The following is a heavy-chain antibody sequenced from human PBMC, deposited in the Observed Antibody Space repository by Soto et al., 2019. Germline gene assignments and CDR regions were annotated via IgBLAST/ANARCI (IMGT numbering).Heavy chain of an antibody. CDR2: IIPILGIA. CDR1: VGTFNSYI. CDR3: ASGMVRGANEENYYYYYGMDV. J-gene: IGHJ6*02. V-gene: IGHV1-69*02. Sequence: SLLKVACKAAVGTFNSYIISWLRQATGQGLEWMGRIIPILGIANYAQKFQGRVTITADKSTSTAYMELSSLRSEDTAVYYCASGMVRGANEENYYYYYGMDVWGQGTTVTVSS. D-gene: IGHD3-10*01.